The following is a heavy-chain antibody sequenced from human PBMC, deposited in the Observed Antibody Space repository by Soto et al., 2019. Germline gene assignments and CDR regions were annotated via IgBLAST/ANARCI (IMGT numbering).Heavy chain of an antibody. J-gene: IGHJ5*02. Sequence: SETLSLTCTVSGGSISSYYWSWIRQPPGKGLEWIGYIYYSGSTNYNPSLKSRVTISVDTSKNQFSLKLSSVTAADTAVYYCARLRNFWLDPWGQGTLVTVSS. V-gene: IGHV4-59*08. CDR1: GGSISSYY. CDR2: IYYSGST. CDR3: ARLRNFWLDP.